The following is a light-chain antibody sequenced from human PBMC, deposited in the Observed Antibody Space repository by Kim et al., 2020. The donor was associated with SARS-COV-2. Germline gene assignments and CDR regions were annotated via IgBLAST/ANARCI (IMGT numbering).Light chain of an antibody. Sequence: SPGGGATRFCSASHIVSTNCAWYHQKPGQAPRLLIYGASTRATGTPARMSGSGSGTDLTLTITSLQSADFGIYYCQQYNNWFPFTVGQGTKLEI. CDR1: HIVSTN. CDR2: GAS. CDR3: QQYNNWFPFT. V-gene: IGKV3-15*01. J-gene: IGKJ2*01.